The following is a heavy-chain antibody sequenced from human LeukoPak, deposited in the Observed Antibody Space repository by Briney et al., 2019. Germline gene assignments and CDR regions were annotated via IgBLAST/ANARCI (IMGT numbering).Heavy chain of an antibody. V-gene: IGHV3-23*01. J-gene: IGHJ4*02. D-gene: IGHD4-17*01. CDR2: ISGSGGST. CDR3: AKVGGYGDYGAYYFDY. Sequence: PGGSLRLSCAASGFTFSSYAMSWVRQAPGKGLEWVSAISGSGGSTYYADSVKGRFTISRDNSKNTLYLQMNSLRAEDTAVYYCAKVGGYGDYGAYYFDYWGQGTLVTVSS. CDR1: GFTFSSYA.